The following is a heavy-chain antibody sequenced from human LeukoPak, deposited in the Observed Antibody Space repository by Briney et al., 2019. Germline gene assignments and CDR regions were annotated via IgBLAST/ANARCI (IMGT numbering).Heavy chain of an antibody. CDR1: GDSFSGHY. Sequence: SETLSLTCAVYGDSFSGHYWTWIRQPPGKGLEWMGEINHSGSTNYNPSLKSRVTISVDTSKKQFSLKLSSVTAADTAVYYCVTYYFDSSGPKKNYWGQGTLVTVSS. CDR3: VTYYFDSSGPKKNY. D-gene: IGHD3-22*01. J-gene: IGHJ4*02. CDR2: INHSGST. V-gene: IGHV4-34*01.